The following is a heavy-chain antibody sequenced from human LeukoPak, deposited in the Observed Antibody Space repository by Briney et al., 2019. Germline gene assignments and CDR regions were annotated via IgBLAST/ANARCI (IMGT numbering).Heavy chain of an antibody. J-gene: IGHJ5*02. CDR2: INPDGIIT. Sequence: GGSLRLSCAVSGFAFSTSWMNWVRQVPGEGPVWVPGINPDGIITRYADSVKGRFSISRDNSRSTLFLQMNSLRDEDTAIYYCVSLLAGSWGQGTRVTVSS. V-gene: IGHV3-74*01. CDR3: VSLLAGS. CDR1: GFAFSTSW.